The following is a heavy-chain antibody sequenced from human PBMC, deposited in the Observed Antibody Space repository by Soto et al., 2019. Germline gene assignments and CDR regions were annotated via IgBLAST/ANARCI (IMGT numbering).Heavy chain of an antibody. CDR1: GYTFTGYY. CDR3: ARASLYCSGGSCYPSGWYYGMDV. V-gene: IGHV1-2*04. D-gene: IGHD2-15*01. Sequence: GASVKVSCKASGYTFTGYYMHWVRQAPGQGLEWMGWINPNSGGTNYAQKFQGWVTMTRDTSISTAYMELSRLRSDDTAVYYCARASLYCSGGSCYPSGWYYGMDVWGQGTTVTVSS. CDR2: INPNSGGT. J-gene: IGHJ6*02.